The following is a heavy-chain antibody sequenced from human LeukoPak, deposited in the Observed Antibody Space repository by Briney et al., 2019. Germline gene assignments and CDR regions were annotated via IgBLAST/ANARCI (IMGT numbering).Heavy chain of an antibody. D-gene: IGHD2-15*01. CDR3: ARVLDCSGGSCYSEDY. Sequence: ASVKVSCKASGYTFTGYCIHWVRQAPGQGLEWMGWINPNSGGTKYAQKFQGRVTMTRDTTISTAYMELSRLRSDDTAVYYCARVLDCSGGSCYSEDYWGQGTLVTVSS. CDR1: GYTFTGYC. J-gene: IGHJ4*02. V-gene: IGHV1-2*02. CDR2: INPNSGGT.